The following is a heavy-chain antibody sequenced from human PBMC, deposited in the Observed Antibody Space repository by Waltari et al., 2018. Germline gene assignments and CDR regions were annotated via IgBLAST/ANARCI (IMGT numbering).Heavy chain of an antibody. V-gene: IGHV3-48*01. Sequence: EVQLVESGGGLVQPGGSLSLSCAASGFTFNSYIMNWVRQAPGKWLELVSYISSSSSTIYYADSVKGRFTISRDNAKNSLYLQMNSLRAEDTAVYYCARDSNKKYFQHWGQGTLVTVSS. D-gene: IGHD4-4*01. CDR1: GFTFNSYI. J-gene: IGHJ1*01. CDR2: ISSSSSTI. CDR3: ARDSNKKYFQH.